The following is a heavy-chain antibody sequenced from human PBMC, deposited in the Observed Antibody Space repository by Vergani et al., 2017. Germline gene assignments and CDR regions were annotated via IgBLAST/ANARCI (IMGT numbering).Heavy chain of an antibody. CDR1: GFTVSSNY. Sequence: EVQLVESGGGLVQPGGSLRLSCAASGFTVSSNYMSWVRQAPGKGLEWVSVIYSGGTIYYADSVKGRFTISRDNAKNSLYLQMNSLRAEDTAVYYCASVYSAFDIWGQGTMVTVSS. V-gene: IGHV3-66*01. D-gene: IGHD1-14*01. CDR3: ASVYSAFDI. J-gene: IGHJ3*02. CDR2: IYSGGTI.